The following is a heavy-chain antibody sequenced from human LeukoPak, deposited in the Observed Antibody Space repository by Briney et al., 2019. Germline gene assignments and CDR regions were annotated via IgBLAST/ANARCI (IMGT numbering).Heavy chain of an antibody. J-gene: IGHJ5*02. Sequence: SETLSLTCAVYGGSFSGYYWSWIRQPPGKGLEWIGEINHSGSTNYNPSLKSRVTISVDTSKNQFSLKLSSVTAADTAVYYCARRPYYGSGSYYNVGWFDPWGQGTLVTVSS. V-gene: IGHV4-34*01. CDR3: ARRPYYGSGSYYNVGWFDP. D-gene: IGHD3-10*01. CDR2: INHSGST. CDR1: GGSFSGYY.